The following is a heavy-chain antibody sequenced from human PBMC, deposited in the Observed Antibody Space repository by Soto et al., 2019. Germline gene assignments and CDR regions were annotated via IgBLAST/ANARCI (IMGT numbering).Heavy chain of an antibody. CDR1: GGSVSSGSYY. CDR3: ARGVLRYFDWLTTEYYFDY. J-gene: IGHJ4*02. CDR2: IYYSGST. Sequence: SETLSLTCTVSGGSVSSGSYYWSWIRQPPGKGLEWIGYIYYSGSTNYNPSLKSRVTISVDTSKNQFSLKLSSVTAADTAVYYCARGVLRYFDWLTTEYYFDYWGQGTLVTVSS. D-gene: IGHD3-9*01. V-gene: IGHV4-61*01.